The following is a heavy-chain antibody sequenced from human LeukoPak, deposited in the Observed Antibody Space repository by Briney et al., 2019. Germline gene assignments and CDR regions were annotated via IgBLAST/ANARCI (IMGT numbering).Heavy chain of an antibody. CDR3: ARDRTGGPFGEGMDV. Sequence: GGSLRLSCAASGFTFSSYGMHWVRQAPGKGLEWVAVIWYDGSNKYYADSVKGRFTISRDNSKNTLYLQMNSLRAEDTAVYYCARDRTGGPFGEGMDVWGQGTTVTVSS. D-gene: IGHD7-27*01. V-gene: IGHV3-33*01. CDR2: IWYDGSNK. J-gene: IGHJ6*02. CDR1: GFTFSSYG.